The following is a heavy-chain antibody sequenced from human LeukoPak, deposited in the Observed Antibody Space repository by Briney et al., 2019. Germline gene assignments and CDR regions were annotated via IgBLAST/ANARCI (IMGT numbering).Heavy chain of an antibody. V-gene: IGHV4-31*03. J-gene: IGHJ6*02. Sequence: SQTLSLTCTVSGGSISSGGYYWSWIRQHPGKGLEWIGYIYYSGSTYYNPSLKSRVTISVDTSKNQFSQKLSSVTAADTAVYYCARAYSSSPYYYYGMDVWGQGTTVTVSS. CDR2: IYYSGST. CDR3: ARAYSSSPYYYYGMDV. D-gene: IGHD6-6*01. CDR1: GGSISSGGYY.